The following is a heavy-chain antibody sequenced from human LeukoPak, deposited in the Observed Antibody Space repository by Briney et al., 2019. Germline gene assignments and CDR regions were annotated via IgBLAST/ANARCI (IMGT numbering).Heavy chain of an antibody. CDR2: IWYDGSNK. CDR3: ARDDLGYCSGGSCLIDY. Sequence: GGSLRLSCAASGFTFSSYGMHWVRQAPGKGLEWVAVIWYDGSNKYYADSVKGRFTISRDNSKNTLYLQMNSLRAEDTAVYYCARDDLGYCSGGSCLIDYWGQGTLVTVSS. V-gene: IGHV3-33*01. CDR1: GFTFSSYG. J-gene: IGHJ4*02. D-gene: IGHD2-15*01.